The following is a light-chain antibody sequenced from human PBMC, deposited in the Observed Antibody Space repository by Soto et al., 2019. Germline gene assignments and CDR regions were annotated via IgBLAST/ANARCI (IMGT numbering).Light chain of an antibody. CDR2: EVT. V-gene: IGLV2-14*01. CDR1: SSDVGGYNF. J-gene: IGLJ1*01. Sequence: QSALTQPASVSGSPGQSITISCTGTSSDVGGYNFVSWYQQHPDKAPKLMVYEVTKRPSGVSDRFSGSKSGNTASPTISGLQAEDEADYYCSSYTSRDTRVFGTGTKVTVL. CDR3: SSYTSRDTRV.